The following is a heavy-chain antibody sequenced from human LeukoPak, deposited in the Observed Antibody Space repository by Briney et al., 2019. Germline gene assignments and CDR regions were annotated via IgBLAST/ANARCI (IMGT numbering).Heavy chain of an antibody. CDR2: LSSSAGTT. CDR3: AKRMGDPRAFDF. CDR1: GFTFSSYA. D-gene: IGHD2-21*02. Sequence: PGGSLRLSCAVSGFTFSSYAMSWVRQAPGKGLEWVSTLSSSAGTTYFADSVKGRFTISRDNAKNTLYLQMSSLRAEDTPIYYCAKRMGDPRAFDFWGQGTMVTVSS. J-gene: IGHJ4*03. V-gene: IGHV3-23*01.